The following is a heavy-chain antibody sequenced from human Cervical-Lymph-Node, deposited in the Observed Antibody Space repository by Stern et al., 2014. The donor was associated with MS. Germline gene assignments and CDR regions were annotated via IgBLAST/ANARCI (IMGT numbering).Heavy chain of an antibody. J-gene: IGHJ4*02. D-gene: IGHD6-13*01. V-gene: IGHV4-38-2*02. CDR3: ARSRSSGYPYFFDL. CDR2: MYHSGST. Sequence: QVQLQESGPGLVEPWETLSLSCSVSGYSISSGYYWGWIRQPPGKGLEWIGSMYHSGSTYYSPSLKSRVSISFDTSKNQFSLKVNSVNAADTAVYFCARSRSSGYPYFFDLWGQGILVTVSS. CDR1: GYSISSGYY.